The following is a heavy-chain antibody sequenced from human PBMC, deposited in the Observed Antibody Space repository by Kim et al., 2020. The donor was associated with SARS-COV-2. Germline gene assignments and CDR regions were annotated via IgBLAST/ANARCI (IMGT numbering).Heavy chain of an antibody. D-gene: IGHD3-10*01. Sequence: GGSLRLSCAASGFTFSSYAMSWVRQAPGKGLEWVSAISGSGGSTYYADSVKGRFTISRDNSKNTLYLQMNSLRAEDTAVYYCAKDRSVLLWFGNAVDIWGQGTMVTVSP. V-gene: IGHV3-23*01. CDR3: AKDRSVLLWFGNAVDI. CDR1: GFTFSSYA. J-gene: IGHJ3*02. CDR2: ISGSGGST.